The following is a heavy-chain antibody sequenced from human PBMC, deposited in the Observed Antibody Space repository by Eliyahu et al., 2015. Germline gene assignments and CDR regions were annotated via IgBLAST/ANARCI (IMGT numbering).Heavy chain of an antibody. Sequence: QVQLVQSGAEVKKPGASVKVSCKAPGYTFTSXGISXVRQAPGQGLEWMGWISAYNGNTNYAQKLQGRVTMTTDTSTSTAYMELRSLRSDDTAVYYCARDLQWLDDPHPAHWGQGTLVTVSS. J-gene: IGHJ4*02. D-gene: IGHD6-19*01. CDR3: ARDLQWLDDPHPAH. CDR2: ISAYNGNT. CDR1: GYTFTSXG. V-gene: IGHV1-18*04.